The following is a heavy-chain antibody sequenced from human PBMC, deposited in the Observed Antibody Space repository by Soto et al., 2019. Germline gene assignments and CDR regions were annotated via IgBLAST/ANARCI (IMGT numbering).Heavy chain of an antibody. CDR1: GYTLTELS. V-gene: IGHV1-24*01. Sequence: APVKVSCEVSGYTLTELSIQWVGQAPGEGLEWMGGFDLENGETIYAQRFQGRVTMTEESSADTPYMELSSLRSEDTAVYYCAIEVRRRNQCDHWGQGTMVTVSS. J-gene: IGHJ4*02. CDR3: AIEVRRRNQCDH. CDR2: FDLENGET. D-gene: IGHD3-10*01.